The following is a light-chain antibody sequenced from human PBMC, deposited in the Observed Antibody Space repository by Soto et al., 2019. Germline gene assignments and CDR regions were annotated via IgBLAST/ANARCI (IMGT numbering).Light chain of an antibody. J-gene: IGKJ2*01. V-gene: IGKV3-20*01. CDR3: KYYGASPLYT. Sequence: EMVLTQSPGTLSLSPGKRATLSCRASQRVTSVHLAWYQQRPGQAPRLLIYGASNRATGVTERFTGSASGTDFNHTISRLGPEDSATYYCKYYGASPLYTFGRGTKLEIE. CDR1: QRVTSVH. CDR2: GAS.